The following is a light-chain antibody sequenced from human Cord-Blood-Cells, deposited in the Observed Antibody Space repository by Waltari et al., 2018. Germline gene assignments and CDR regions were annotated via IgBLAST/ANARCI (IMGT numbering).Light chain of an antibody. CDR2: DAS. CDR3: QQRSNWPIT. Sequence: EIVLTQSPATLSLSPGEIATLSCRASQSVSSYLAWYQQKPGQAPRLLIYDASNRATGIPARFSGSGSGTDFTLTISSLEPEDFAVYYCQQRSNWPITFGQGKRLEIK. J-gene: IGKJ5*01. V-gene: IGKV3-11*01. CDR1: QSVSSY.